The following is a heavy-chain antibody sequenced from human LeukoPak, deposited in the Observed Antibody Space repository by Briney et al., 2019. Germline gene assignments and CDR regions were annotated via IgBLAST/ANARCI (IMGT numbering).Heavy chain of an antibody. J-gene: IGHJ6*02. CDR3: ARATIVVVPAAMNYYYYGMDV. CDR2: IIPIFGTA. V-gene: IGHV1-69*01. Sequence: ASVKVSCKASGGTFSSYAISWVRQAPGQGLEWMGGIIPIFGTANYAQKFQGRVTITADESTSTAYMELSSLRSEDTAVYYCARATIVVVPAAMNYYYYGMDVWGQGTTVTVSS. CDR1: GGTFSSYA. D-gene: IGHD2-2*01.